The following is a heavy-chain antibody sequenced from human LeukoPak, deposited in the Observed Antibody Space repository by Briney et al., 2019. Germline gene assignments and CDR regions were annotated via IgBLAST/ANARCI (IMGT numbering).Heavy chain of an antibody. J-gene: IGHJ4*02. CDR1: GDTFTGYY. CDR2: INPNSGGT. D-gene: IGHD3-10*01. CDR3: ARGIWFGELSFDY. Sequence: ASVKVSCKASGDTFTGYYMHWVRQAPGQGLEWMGWINPNSGGTNYAQKFQGRVTMTRDTSISTAYMELSRLRSDDTAVYYCARGIWFGELSFDYWGQGTLVTVSS. V-gene: IGHV1-2*02.